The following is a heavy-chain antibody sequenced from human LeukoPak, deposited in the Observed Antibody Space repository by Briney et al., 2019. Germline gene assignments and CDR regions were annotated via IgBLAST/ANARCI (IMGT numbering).Heavy chain of an antibody. CDR1: GGSISSSSYY. CDR2: IYYSGST. V-gene: IGHV4-39*02. J-gene: IGHJ6*03. Sequence: SETLSLTCTVSGGSISSSSYYWGWIRQPPGKGLEWIGSIYYSGSTYYNPSLKSRVTISVDTSKNQFSLKLSSVTAADTAVYYCARDYQSDCTNGVCYEHLYYYYMDVWGKGTTVTVSS. D-gene: IGHD2-8*01. CDR3: ARDYQSDCTNGVCYEHLYYYYMDV.